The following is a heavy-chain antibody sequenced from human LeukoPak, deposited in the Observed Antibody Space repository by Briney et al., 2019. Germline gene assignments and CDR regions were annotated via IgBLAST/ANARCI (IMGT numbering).Heavy chain of an antibody. CDR3: ARDGDYVPPPPHYFDY. CDR2: INSDGSST. V-gene: IGHV3-74*01. D-gene: IGHD4-17*01. J-gene: IGHJ4*02. Sequence: GGSLRLSCAASGFTFSSYWMHWVRQAPGKGLVWVSRINSDGSSTSYADSVEGRFTISRDNAKNTLYLQMNSLRAEDTAVYYCARDGDYVPPPPHYFDYWGQGTLVTVSS. CDR1: GFTFSSYW.